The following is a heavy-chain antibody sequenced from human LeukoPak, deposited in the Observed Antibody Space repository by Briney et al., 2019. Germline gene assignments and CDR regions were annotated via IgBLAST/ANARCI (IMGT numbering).Heavy chain of an antibody. J-gene: IGHJ4*02. Sequence: GGSLRLSCAASGFTFSSYEMNWVRQAPGKGLEWVSAISGSCGSTYYADSVKGRFTISRDNSKNTLYLQMNSLRAEDTAVYYCAKDRGYSYGILNYFDYWGQGTLVTVSS. CDR2: ISGSCGST. CDR3: AKDRGYSYGILNYFDY. D-gene: IGHD5-18*01. CDR1: GFTFSSYE. V-gene: IGHV3-23*01.